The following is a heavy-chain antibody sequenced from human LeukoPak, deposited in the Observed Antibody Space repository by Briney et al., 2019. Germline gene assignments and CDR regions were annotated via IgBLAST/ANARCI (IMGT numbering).Heavy chain of an antibody. D-gene: IGHD3-10*01. CDR1: GFSFTTYW. Sequence: GGSLRLSCAASGFSFTTYWMSWVRQAQGKGLEGVANINQDGTERYYVESVKGRFTISRDNGKNSLYLQMNSPRVEDTAVYYCAKLAKYFYGAETFYFFEHWGQGTPVTASS. CDR3: AKLAKYFYGAETFYFFEH. J-gene: IGHJ4*02. CDR2: INQDGTER. V-gene: IGHV3-7*01.